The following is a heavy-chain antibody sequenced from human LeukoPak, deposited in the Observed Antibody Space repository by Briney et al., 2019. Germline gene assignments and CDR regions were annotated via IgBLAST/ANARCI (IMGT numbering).Heavy chain of an antibody. D-gene: IGHD3-3*01. CDR3: ARDPPTIFGVVHYYFDY. CDR1: GGTFSSYA. Sequence: ASVKVPCKASGGTFSSYAISWVRQAPGQGLEWMGRIIPILGIANYAQKFQGRVTITADKSTSTAYMELSSLRSEDTAVYYCARDPPTIFGVVHYYFDYWGQGTLVTVSS. J-gene: IGHJ4*02. V-gene: IGHV1-69*04. CDR2: IIPILGIA.